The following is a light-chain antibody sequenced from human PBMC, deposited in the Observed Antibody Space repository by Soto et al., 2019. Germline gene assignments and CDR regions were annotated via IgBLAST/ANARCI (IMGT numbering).Light chain of an antibody. CDR1: QSVNSAH. Sequence: EVVLTQSPGTLSLSPGERGTLSCRASQSVNSAHLVWYQQNPGQAARLLIYGSYSRATGIPDRFSGSGSGTDFTLTISRLEPEDFAVYYCQHYGGTPLTFGGGTKVELK. V-gene: IGKV3-20*01. CDR3: QHYGGTPLT. CDR2: GSY. J-gene: IGKJ4*01.